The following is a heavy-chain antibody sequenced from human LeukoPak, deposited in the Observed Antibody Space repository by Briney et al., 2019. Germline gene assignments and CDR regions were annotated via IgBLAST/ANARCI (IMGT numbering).Heavy chain of an antibody. V-gene: IGHV1-18*04. J-gene: IGHJ5*02. D-gene: IGHD6-13*01. CDR1: GYTFTGYY. CDR2: ISAYNGNT. Sequence: ASVKVSCKASGYTFTGYYMHWVRQAPGQGLEWMGWISAYNGNTNYAQKLQGRVTMTTDTSTSTAYMELRSLRSDDTAVYYCASLGIAAAGTRGWFDPWGQGTLVTVSS. CDR3: ASLGIAAAGTRGWFDP.